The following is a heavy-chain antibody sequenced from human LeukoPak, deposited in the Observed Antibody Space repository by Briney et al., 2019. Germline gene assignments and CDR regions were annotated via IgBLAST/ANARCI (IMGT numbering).Heavy chain of an antibody. J-gene: IGHJ4*02. CDR2: IYYSGST. CDR1: DYSITSVYY. D-gene: IGHD1-14*01. CDR3: ARDNHFHYFDY. Sequence: SETLSLTCTVSDYSITSVYYWGWIRQPPGKGLEWIGYIYYSGSTNYNPSLKSRVTISVDTSKNQFSLKLSSVTAADTAVYYCARDNHFHYFDYWGQGTLVTVSS. V-gene: IGHV4-61*01.